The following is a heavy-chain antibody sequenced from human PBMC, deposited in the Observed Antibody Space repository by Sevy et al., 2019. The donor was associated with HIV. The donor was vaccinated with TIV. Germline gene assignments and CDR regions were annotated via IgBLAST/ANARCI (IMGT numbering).Heavy chain of an antibody. V-gene: IGHV1-46*01. CDR1: GYSFTSRY. J-gene: IGHJ4*02. CDR2: INPGGGAP. Sequence: ASVKVSCKASGYSFTSRYLHWVRQAPGQGLEWMGQINPGGGAPIYAQKFQGRVSMTSDTSTRTMYMDVSSLRSEDTAMYYCARLYCCGGSCYYFDLWGQGTLVTVSS. CDR3: ARLYCCGGSCYYFDL. D-gene: IGHD2-15*01.